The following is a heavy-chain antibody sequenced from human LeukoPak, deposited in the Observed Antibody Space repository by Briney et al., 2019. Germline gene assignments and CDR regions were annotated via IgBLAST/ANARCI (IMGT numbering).Heavy chain of an antibody. CDR3: VKLSSGSGSSFGFDS. V-gene: IGHV1-69*13. J-gene: IGHJ4*02. D-gene: IGHD6-13*01. CDR2: IIPIFGTA. Sequence: SVKVSCKASGGTFSSYAISWVRQAPGQGLEWMGGIIPIFGTANYAQKFQGRVTITADESTSTAYMELSSLRSEDTAVYYCVKLSSGSGSSFGFDSWGLGTLVTVSS. CDR1: GGTFSSYA.